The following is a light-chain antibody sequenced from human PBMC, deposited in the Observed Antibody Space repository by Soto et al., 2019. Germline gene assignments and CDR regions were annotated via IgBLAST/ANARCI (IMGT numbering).Light chain of an antibody. J-gene: IGKJ1*01. Sequence: IQMTQSPSSLSASVGDRVTITCRASQSISISLHWYQQKPGKAPSLLIYTASSLQSGVPPRFSGSGSGTDFTLAISSLQPEDSATYYCLQDINYPWTFGQGTKVDIK. V-gene: IGKV1-6*01. CDR3: LQDINYPWT. CDR2: TAS. CDR1: QSISIS.